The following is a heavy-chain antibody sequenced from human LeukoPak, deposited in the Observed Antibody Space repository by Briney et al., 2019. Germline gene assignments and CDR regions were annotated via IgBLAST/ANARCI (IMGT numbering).Heavy chain of an antibody. CDR1: GDSISSHF. CDR2: IYNSGST. CDR3: ASSPARRKPFSSGYYYCYYMDV. J-gene: IGHJ6*03. V-gene: IGHV4-59*11. Sequence: SETLSLTCTVSGDSISSHFWSWIRQPPGKGLEWIGYIYNSGSTNYNPSLKSRVTISVDTSKNQFSLKLSSVTAADTAVYYCASSPARRKPFSSGYYYCYYMDVWGKGTTVTVSS. D-gene: IGHD3-10*01.